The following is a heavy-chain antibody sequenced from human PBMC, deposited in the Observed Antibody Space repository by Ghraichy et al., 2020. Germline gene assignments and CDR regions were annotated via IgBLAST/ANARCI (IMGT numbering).Heavy chain of an antibody. CDR1: GFTFSSFW. CDR3: ARERVDRIAGGYYYYMDV. J-gene: IGHJ6*03. D-gene: IGHD6-13*01. CDR2: IKQDGSER. V-gene: IGHV3-7*01. Sequence: GGSLRLSCAASGFTFSSFWMSWVRQAPGKGLEWVAKIKQDGSERYYADSVKGRFTISRDNAKNSLYLQMNSLRAEDTAVYYCARERVDRIAGGYYYYMDVWGKGTTVTVSS.